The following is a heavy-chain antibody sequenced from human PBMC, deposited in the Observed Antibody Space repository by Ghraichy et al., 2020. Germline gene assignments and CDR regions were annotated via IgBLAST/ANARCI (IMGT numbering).Heavy chain of an antibody. CDR3: AKSPIVVVTAAYYFDY. V-gene: IGHV3-30*02. J-gene: IGHJ4*02. D-gene: IGHD2-21*02. Sequence: GGSLRLSCAASGFTFSSYGMHWVRQAPGKGLEWVAFIRYDGSNKYYADSVKGRFTISRDNSKNTLYLQMNSLRAEDTAVYYCAKSPIVVVTAAYYFDYWGQGTLVTVSS. CDR1: GFTFSSYG. CDR2: IRYDGSNK.